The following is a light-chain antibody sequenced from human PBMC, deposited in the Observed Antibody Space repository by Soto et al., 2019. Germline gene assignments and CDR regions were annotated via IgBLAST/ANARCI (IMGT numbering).Light chain of an antibody. J-gene: IGKJ3*01. CDR2: GAS. V-gene: IGKV3-20*01. Sequence: EIVLTQSPGTLSLSPGERATLSCRASQTVDSSFLAWYQQKPGQAPRLLFYGASSRATGIPDRFSGSGSGTDFSLTINRLEPEDFAVYYCQQYVSSPFTFGPGTRVDFK. CDR1: QTVDSSF. CDR3: QQYVSSPFT.